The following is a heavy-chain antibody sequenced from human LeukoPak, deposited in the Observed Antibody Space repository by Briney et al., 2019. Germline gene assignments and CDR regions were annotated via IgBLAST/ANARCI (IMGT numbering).Heavy chain of an antibody. V-gene: IGHV1-69*05. CDR3: ARVQVPAAIRYYYYYMDV. CDR1: GGTFSSYA. Sequence: ASVKVSCKASGGTFSSYAISWVRQAPGQGLEWMGRIIPIFGTANYAQKFQGRVTITTDESTSTAYMELSSLRSEDTAVYYCARVQVPAAIRYYYYYMDVWGKGTTVTVSS. J-gene: IGHJ6*03. CDR2: IIPIFGTA. D-gene: IGHD2-2*02.